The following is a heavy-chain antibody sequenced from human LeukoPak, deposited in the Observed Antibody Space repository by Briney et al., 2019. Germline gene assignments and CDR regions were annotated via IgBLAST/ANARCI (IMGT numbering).Heavy chain of an antibody. Sequence: PSETLSLTCTVSGGSISSSNYYWGWIRQPPGKGLEWIGSIYYSGSTYYNPSLKSRVAISIDTSKNQFSLKLSSVTAADTAVYYCARKVSSNWPSFDYWSQGTLVTVSS. CDR2: IYYSGST. V-gene: IGHV4-39*07. CDR1: GGSISSSNYY. D-gene: IGHD4-11*01. J-gene: IGHJ4*02. CDR3: ARKVSSNWPSFDY.